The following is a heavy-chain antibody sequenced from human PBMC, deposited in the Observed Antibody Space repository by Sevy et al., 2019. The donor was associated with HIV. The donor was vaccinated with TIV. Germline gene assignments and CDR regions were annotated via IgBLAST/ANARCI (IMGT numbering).Heavy chain of an antibody. J-gene: IGHJ4*02. Sequence: SGPTLVKPTQTLTLTCAFSGFSLTTSGVAVGWFRQPPGKALEWLALVYWDDDERYNPSLRGRLTITKDTSKNQVVLKMTNMNPVDTGTYFCAHRITGFRSFAYWGQGTLVTVSS. CDR3: AHRITGFRSFAY. CDR2: VYWDDDE. D-gene: IGHD3-16*01. V-gene: IGHV2-5*02. CDR1: GFSLTTSGVA.